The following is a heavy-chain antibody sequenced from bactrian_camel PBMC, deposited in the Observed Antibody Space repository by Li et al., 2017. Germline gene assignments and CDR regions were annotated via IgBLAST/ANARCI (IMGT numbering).Heavy chain of an antibody. CDR3: AVEGDGDYCVPGALVFGI. J-gene: IGHJ4*01. V-gene: IGHV3S40*01. Sequence: DVQLAESGGGSVQAGGSLSLSCVSRYTNKPYCMGWFRQAPGQEREGVAGIYLPSGTPYYADSVKGRFTISQDYAKNMVYLQMDSLKPQDTALYYCAVEGDGDYCVPGALVFGIWDQGTQVTVS. CDR1: RYTNKPYC. CDR2: IYLPSGTP. D-gene: IGHD3*01.